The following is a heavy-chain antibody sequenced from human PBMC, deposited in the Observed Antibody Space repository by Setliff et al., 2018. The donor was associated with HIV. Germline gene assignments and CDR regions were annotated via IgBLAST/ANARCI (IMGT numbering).Heavy chain of an antibody. CDR1: GDSISSHD. CDR2: IDYTGST. Sequence: NPSETLSLTCTVFGDSISSHDWSWIRQPPGKGLEWIGHIDYTGSTKYNASVKSRLTISVDTSKNQLSLKLNSVTGADTAIFYCARRVGITISGAPNQYYYMDVWGKGTTVTVSS. D-gene: IGHD3-3*01. V-gene: IGHV4-59*11. CDR3: ARRVGITISGAPNQYYYMDV. J-gene: IGHJ6*03.